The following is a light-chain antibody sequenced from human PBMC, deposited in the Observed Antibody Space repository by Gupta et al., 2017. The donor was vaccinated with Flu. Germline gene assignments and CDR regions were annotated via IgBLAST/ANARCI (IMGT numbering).Light chain of an antibody. V-gene: IGKV1-5*03. CDR3: QQYNEYWT. J-gene: IGKJ1*01. CDR2: EAS. CDR1: QSISSW. Sequence: DIQMTQSPSTLSASVGDRVTITCRASQSISSWLAWYQQKPGKAPKVLIYEASTLKSGVPPRFSGSGYGTEFTLTISSLQHDDFAKYYCQQYNEYWTFGQGTKVEVK.